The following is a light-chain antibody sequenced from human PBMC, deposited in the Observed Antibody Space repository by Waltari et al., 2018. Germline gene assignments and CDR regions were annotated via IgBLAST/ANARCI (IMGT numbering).Light chain of an antibody. CDR1: SSDVGGYTS. CDR2: DVS. V-gene: IGLV2-14*01. Sequence: QSALTQPASVSGSPGQSITLSCTGTSSDVGGYTSVSWYQQHPGKAPKLMIYDVSNRPSGVSNRFSGSKSGNTASLTISGLQAEDEADYYCSSYTSTDVVFGGGTKLTVL. CDR3: SSYTSTDVV. J-gene: IGLJ2*01.